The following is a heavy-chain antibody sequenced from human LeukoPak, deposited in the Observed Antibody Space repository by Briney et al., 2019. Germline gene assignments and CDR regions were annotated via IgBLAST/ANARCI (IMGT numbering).Heavy chain of an antibody. J-gene: IGHJ4*02. CDR1: GFTFSSYA. Sequence: PGGSLRLSCAASGFTFSSYAMSWVRQAPGKGLEWVSAISGSGGSTYYADSVKGRFTISRDNSKNTLYLQMNSLRAEDTAVYYCAPMRSWGSSGWFDYWGQGTLVTVSS. CDR3: APMRSWGSSGWFDY. CDR2: ISGSGGST. V-gene: IGHV3-23*01. D-gene: IGHD6-19*01.